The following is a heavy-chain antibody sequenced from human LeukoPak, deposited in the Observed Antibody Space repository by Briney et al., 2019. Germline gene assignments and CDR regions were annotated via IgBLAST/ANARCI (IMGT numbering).Heavy chain of an antibody. J-gene: IGHJ6*02. D-gene: IGHD6-13*01. CDR2: IYSGGST. CDR3: ARGGSSWPFDGMDV. Sequence: GSLRLSCAASGFTVSSNYMSWVRQAPGKGLEWVSVIYSGGSTYYADSVKGRFTISRDNSKNALYLQMNSLRAEDTAVYYCARGGSSWPFDGMDVWGQGTTVTVSS. CDR1: GFTVSSNY. V-gene: IGHV3-53*01.